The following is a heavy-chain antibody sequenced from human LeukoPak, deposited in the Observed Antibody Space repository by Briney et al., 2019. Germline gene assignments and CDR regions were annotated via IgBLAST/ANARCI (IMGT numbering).Heavy chain of an antibody. V-gene: IGHV3-23*01. CDR2: ISGSGGST. Sequence: GGSLRLSCAASGFNFSRYWMSWVRQAPGKGLEWVSAISGSGGSTYYADSVKGRFTISRDNSKNTLYLQMNSLRAEDTAVYYCAKGGIYGDPQGYWGQGTLVTVSS. CDR1: GFNFSRYW. CDR3: AKGGIYGDPQGY. D-gene: IGHD4-17*01. J-gene: IGHJ4*02.